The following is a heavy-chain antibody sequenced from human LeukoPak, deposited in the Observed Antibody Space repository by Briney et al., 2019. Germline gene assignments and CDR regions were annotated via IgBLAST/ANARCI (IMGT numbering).Heavy chain of an antibody. D-gene: IGHD3-10*01. CDR1: GGTFSSYG. CDR2: ISAYNGNT. Sequence: ASVKVSCKASGGTFSSYGISWVRQAPGQGLERMGWISAYNGNTNYAQKLQGRVTMTTDTSTSTAYMELRSLRSDDTAVYYCARVIYGSGSYATSLYYYYYMDVWGKGTTVTISS. J-gene: IGHJ6*03. V-gene: IGHV1-18*01. CDR3: ARVIYGSGSYATSLYYYYYMDV.